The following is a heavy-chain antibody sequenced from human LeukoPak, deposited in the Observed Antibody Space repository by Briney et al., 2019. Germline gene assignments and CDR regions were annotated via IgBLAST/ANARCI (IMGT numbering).Heavy chain of an antibody. Sequence: GGSLRLSCAASGFTFSRYAMSWVRQAPGKGLEWVSAISGSGGSTYYADSVKGRFTISRDNSKNTLYLQMNSLRAEDTAVYYCAKGGVIVYYFDYWGQGTLVTVSS. J-gene: IGHJ4*02. CDR1: GFTFSRYA. D-gene: IGHD3-16*02. V-gene: IGHV3-23*01. CDR2: ISGSGGST. CDR3: AKGGVIVYYFDY.